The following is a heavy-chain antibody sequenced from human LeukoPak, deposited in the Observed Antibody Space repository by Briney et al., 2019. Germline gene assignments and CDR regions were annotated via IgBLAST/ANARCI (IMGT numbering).Heavy chain of an antibody. Sequence: GGSLRLSCAASGFTFSDYYMSWIRQAPGKGLEWVSYISSTYTNYADSVKGRFTISRDNAKNTVYLQMNSLRAEDTAVYYCARGLGSSADYWGQGTLVTVSS. CDR3: ARGLGSSADY. J-gene: IGHJ4*02. CDR1: GFTFSDYY. CDR2: ISSTYT. D-gene: IGHD6-19*01. V-gene: IGHV3-11*06.